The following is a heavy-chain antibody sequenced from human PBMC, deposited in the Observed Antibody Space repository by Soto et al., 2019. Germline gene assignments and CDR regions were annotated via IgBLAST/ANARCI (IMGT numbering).Heavy chain of an antibody. CDR3: ARDYRYSGSYDFDY. J-gene: IGHJ4*02. D-gene: IGHD1-26*01. CDR2: ISAYNGNT. CDR1: GYTFTSYG. V-gene: IGHV1-18*01. Sequence: ASVKVSCKASGYTFTSYGISWVRQAPGQGLEWMGWISAYNGNTNYAQKLQGRVTMTTDTSTSTAYMELRSLRSDDTAVYYCARDYRYSGSYDFDYWGQGTLVTVSS.